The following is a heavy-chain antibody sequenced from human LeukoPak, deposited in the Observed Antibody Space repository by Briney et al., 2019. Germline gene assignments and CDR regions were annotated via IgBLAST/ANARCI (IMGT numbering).Heavy chain of an antibody. D-gene: IGHD6-19*01. CDR2: ISSSSSYI. Sequence: PGGSLRLSCAASGFTFSSYSMNWVRQAPGKGLEWVSSISSSSSYIYYADSVKGRFTISRDNAKNSLYLQMNSLRAEDTAVYYCARDSPQWLDLDYWGQGTLVTVSS. CDR3: ARDSPQWLDLDY. V-gene: IGHV3-21*01. J-gene: IGHJ4*02. CDR1: GFTFSSYS.